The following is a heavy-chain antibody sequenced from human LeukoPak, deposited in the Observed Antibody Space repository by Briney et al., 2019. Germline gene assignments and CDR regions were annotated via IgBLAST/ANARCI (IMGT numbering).Heavy chain of an antibody. CDR2: ISSSSSYT. V-gene: IGHV3-21*04. CDR1: GFTFSSYS. D-gene: IGHD2-15*01. J-gene: IGHJ4*02. Sequence: PGGSLRLSCAASGFTFSSYSMNWVRQAPGKGLEWVSSISSSSSYTYYADSVKGRFTISRDNSKNTLYLQMNSLRAEDTAVYYCAKYLLAAIAPADYWGQGTLVTVSS. CDR3: AKYLLAAIAPADY.